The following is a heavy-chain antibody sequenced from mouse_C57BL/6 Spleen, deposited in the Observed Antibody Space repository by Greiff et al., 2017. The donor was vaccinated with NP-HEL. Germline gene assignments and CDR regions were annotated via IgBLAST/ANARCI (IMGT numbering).Heavy chain of an antibody. V-gene: IGHV1-76*01. CDR2: IYPGSGNT. D-gene: IGHD4-1*01. J-gene: IGHJ2*01. Sequence: QVQLQQSGAELVRPGASVKLSCKASGYTFTDYYINWVKQRPGQGLEWIARIYPGSGNTYYNEKFKGKATLTAEKSSSTAYMQLSSLTSEDSAVYFCAREWDEDYWGQGTTLTVSS. CDR1: GYTFTDYY. CDR3: AREWDEDY.